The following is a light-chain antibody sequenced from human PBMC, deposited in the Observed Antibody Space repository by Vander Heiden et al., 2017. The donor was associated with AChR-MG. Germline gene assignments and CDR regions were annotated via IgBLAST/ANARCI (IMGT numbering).Light chain of an antibody. CDR1: SSNIGKNY. J-gene: IGLJ3*02. CDR2: DNN. Sequence: QSVLTQPPSVSAAPGQKVSIPCSGSSSNIGKNYVSWYQHLPGTAPKFLIYDNNKRPSGIPDRFSGSKSGTSATLGIAGLQTGDEADYYCGTWDTSLSVWLFGGGTKLTVL. V-gene: IGLV1-51*01. CDR3: GTWDTSLSVWL.